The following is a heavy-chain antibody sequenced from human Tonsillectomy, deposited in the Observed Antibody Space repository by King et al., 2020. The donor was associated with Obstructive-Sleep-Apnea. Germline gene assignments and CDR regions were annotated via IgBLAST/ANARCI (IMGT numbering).Heavy chain of an antibody. CDR2: IYWNDDE. D-gene: IGHD5-24*01. CDR1: GFSLSSSGGG. V-gene: IGHV2-5*01. CDR3: ARADMTTKISFDF. Sequence: TLKESGPTLVKPTQTLALTCTFSGFSLSSSGGGVGWIRQPPGQALEWLSLIYWNDDERYSPSLKSRFTITKDTSKNQVVLTMTNMDPVDTATFYCARADMTTKISFDFWGRGTLVTVSS. J-gene: IGHJ4*02.